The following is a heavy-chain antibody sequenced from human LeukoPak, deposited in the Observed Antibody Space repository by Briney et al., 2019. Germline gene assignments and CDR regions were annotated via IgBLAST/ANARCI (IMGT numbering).Heavy chain of an antibody. CDR1: GYSFTSYW. CDR2: IYPGDSDT. Sequence: GESLKISCKGSGYSFTSYWIGWVRQMPGKGLEWMGIIYPGDSDTRYSPSFQGQVTISADKSISTAYLQWSSLKASDTAMHYCARRPPLYDSSGYYAAFDYWGQGTLVTVSS. CDR3: ARRPPLYDSSGYYAAFDY. J-gene: IGHJ4*02. V-gene: IGHV5-51*01. D-gene: IGHD3-22*01.